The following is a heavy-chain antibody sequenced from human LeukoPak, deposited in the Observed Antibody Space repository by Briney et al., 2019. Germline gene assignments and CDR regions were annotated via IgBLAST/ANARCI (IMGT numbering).Heavy chain of an antibody. CDR3: ARTTEQLGVPNWFDP. CDR1: GYTFTSYS. V-gene: IGHV1-18*01. J-gene: IGHJ5*02. Sequence: ASVKVSCKASGYTFTSYSISWVRQAPGQGLEWMGWISAYNGNTNYAQKLQGRVTMTTDTSTRTAYMELRSLKSDDTAMYYCARTTEQLGVPNWFDPWGQGTLVTVSS. D-gene: IGHD6-6*01. CDR2: ISAYNGNT.